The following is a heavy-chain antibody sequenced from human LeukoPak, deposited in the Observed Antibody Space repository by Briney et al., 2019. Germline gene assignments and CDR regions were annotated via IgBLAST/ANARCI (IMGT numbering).Heavy chain of an antibody. V-gene: IGHV3-33*01. J-gene: IGHJ4*02. CDR3: AREYGSASAHSLLFDN. Sequence: GRSLRLSCTASGSTFSTYGMHWVRQAPGKGLEWVAFVRYDGSDKYFADSVKGRFTISRDNSKNTLYLQMSSLRAEDTAVYHCAREYGSASAHSLLFDNRGQGTLVTVSS. CDR2: VRYDGSDK. CDR1: GSTFSTYG. D-gene: IGHD3-10*01.